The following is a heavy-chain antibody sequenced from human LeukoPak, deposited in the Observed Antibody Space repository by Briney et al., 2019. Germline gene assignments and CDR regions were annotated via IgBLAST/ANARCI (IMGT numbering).Heavy chain of an antibody. CDR3: AKDGADVGTAMVIGEYFHY. D-gene: IGHD5-18*01. CDR1: GFTFSRYA. V-gene: IGHV3-30*18. CDR2: MSYDGRNK. J-gene: IGHJ1*01. Sequence: GGSLRLSCAASGFTFSRYAFHWVRQAPGKGLQWVAVMSYDGRNKYYSDSVKGRFTISRDNSKNTLYLQMNSLRVEDTAVYYCAKDGADVGTAMVIGEYFHYWGQGTLVTVPS.